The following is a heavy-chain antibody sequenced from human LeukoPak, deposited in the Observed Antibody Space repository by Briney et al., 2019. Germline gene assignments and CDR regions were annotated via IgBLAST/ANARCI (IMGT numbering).Heavy chain of an antibody. CDR1: GFTFTSSA. J-gene: IGHJ5*02. Sequence: GASVKVSCKASGFTFTSSAVQWVRQARGQRLEWIGWIVVGSGNPNSAQKFQERVTITRDMSTSTAYMELSSLRSEDTAVYYCAAVYSQELRFPPNWFDPWGQGTLVTVSS. CDR2: IVVGSGNP. V-gene: IGHV1-58*01. D-gene: IGHD3-3*01. CDR3: AAVYSQELRFPPNWFDP.